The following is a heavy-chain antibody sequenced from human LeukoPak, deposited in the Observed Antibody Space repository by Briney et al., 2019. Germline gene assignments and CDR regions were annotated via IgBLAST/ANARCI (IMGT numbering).Heavy chain of an antibody. CDR1: GFTFSSYC. CDR3: ARVMYQLSEADAFDI. Sequence: PGGSLRLACVASGFTFSSYCMNWVRQAPGKGLEWVSSIRSSSSYIYYADSVKGQFTISRDNAKNSLYLQMNSLRAEDTAVYYCARVMYQLSEADAFDIWGQGTMVTVSS. J-gene: IGHJ3*02. D-gene: IGHD2-2*01. V-gene: IGHV3-21*04. CDR2: IRSSSSYI.